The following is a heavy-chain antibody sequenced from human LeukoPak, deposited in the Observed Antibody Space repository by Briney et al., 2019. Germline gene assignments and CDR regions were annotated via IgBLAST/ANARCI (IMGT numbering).Heavy chain of an antibody. CDR2: INSDGSST. CDR3: ATGQGHGMDV. D-gene: IGHD1-14*01. V-gene: IGHV3-74*01. CDR1: GFTSSSYW. J-gene: IGHJ6*02. Sequence: GGSLRLSCAASGFTSSSYWMHWVRQAPGKGLVWVSRINSDGSSTSYADSVKGRFTISRDNAKNTLYLQMNGLRAEDTAVYYCATGQGHGMDVWGQGTTVTVSS.